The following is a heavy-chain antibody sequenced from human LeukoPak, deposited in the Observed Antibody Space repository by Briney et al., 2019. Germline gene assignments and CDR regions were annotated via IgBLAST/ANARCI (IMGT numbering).Heavy chain of an antibody. CDR1: GFTFSSYG. V-gene: IGHV3-33*01. Sequence: GGSLRLSCAASGFTFSSYGMHWVRQARGEGLEWVAVIWYDGSNKYYVDSVKGRFTISRDNSKNTLYLQMNSLRAEDTAVYYCARDRAKDLRDYYGMDVWGQGTTVTVSS. CDR3: ARDRAKDLRDYYGMDV. D-gene: IGHD5-12*01. J-gene: IGHJ6*02. CDR2: IWYDGSNK.